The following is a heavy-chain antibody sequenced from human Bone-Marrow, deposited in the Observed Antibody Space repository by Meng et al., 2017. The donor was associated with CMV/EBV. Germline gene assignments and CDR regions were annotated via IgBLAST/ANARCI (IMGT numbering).Heavy chain of an antibody. D-gene: IGHD4-17*01. CDR2: IRYDGSNK. V-gene: IGHV3-30*02. CDR1: GFTFSSYG. CDR3: ARDWGDYGTRWGMDV. Sequence: GESLKISCAASGFTFSSYGMHWVRQAPGKGLEWVAFIRYDGSNKYYADSVKGRFTISRDNAKNSLYLQMNSLRAEDTAVYYCARDWGDYGTRWGMDVWGQGTTVTVSS. J-gene: IGHJ6*02.